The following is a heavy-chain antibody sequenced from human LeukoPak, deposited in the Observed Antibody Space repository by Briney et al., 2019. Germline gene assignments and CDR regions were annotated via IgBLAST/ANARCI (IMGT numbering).Heavy chain of an antibody. CDR2: IYSGGST. CDR1: GFTVSSNY. Sequence: PGGSLRLSCAASGFTVSSNYMSWVRQAPGKGLECVSLIYSGGSTYYAGSVKGRFTISRENSKNKLYLQMNNLRAEEPAVYYLSRDLAHYDFWIGSSSRGDIWGQGTMVPVSS. J-gene: IGHJ3*02. D-gene: IGHD3-3*01. CDR3: SRDLAHYDFWIGSSSRGDI. V-gene: IGHV3-53*01.